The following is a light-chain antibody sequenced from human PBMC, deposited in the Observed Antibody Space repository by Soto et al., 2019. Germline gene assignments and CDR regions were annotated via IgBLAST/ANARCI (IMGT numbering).Light chain of an antibody. CDR3: SSYAGSNKSV. Sequence: LTQPPSASGSPGQSVTISCTGTSSDVGGYNYVSWYQQHPGKAPKLMIYEVSKRPSGVPDRFSGSKSGNTASLTVSGLQPEDEADYYCSSYAGSNKSVFGTGTKLTVL. CDR2: EVS. V-gene: IGLV2-8*01. J-gene: IGLJ1*01. CDR1: SSDVGGYNY.